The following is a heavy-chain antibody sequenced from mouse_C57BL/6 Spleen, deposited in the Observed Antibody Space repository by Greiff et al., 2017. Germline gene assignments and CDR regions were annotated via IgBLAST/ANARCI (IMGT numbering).Heavy chain of an antibody. D-gene: IGHD2-3*01. CDR3: VRRGYYDWYFDV. V-gene: IGHV10-1*01. CDR2: IRSKSNNYAT. Sequence: EVKLQESGGGLVQPKGSLKLSCAASGFSFNTYALNWVRQAPGKGLEWVARIRSKSNNYATYYADSVKDRFTISRDDSESMLYLQMNNLKTEDTAMYYCVRRGYYDWYFDVWGTGTTVTVAS. J-gene: IGHJ1*03. CDR1: GFSFNTYA.